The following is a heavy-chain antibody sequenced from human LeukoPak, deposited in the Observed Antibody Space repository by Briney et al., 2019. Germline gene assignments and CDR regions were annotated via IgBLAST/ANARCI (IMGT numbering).Heavy chain of an antibody. Sequence: GGSLRLSCAASGFTFDDYAMHWVRQAPGKGLEWVSVISGSGGSTYYADSVQGRFTVSRDNSKNTLFLQMNSVRAEDTAVYYCAKEIYGDPTGGRFQHWGQGTLVTVSS. CDR1: GFTFDDYA. J-gene: IGHJ1*01. V-gene: IGHV3-23*01. CDR2: ISGSGGST. D-gene: IGHD4-17*01. CDR3: AKEIYGDPTGGRFQH.